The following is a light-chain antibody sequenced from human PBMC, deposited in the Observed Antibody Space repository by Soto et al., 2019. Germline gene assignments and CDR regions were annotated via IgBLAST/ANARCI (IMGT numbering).Light chain of an antibody. CDR3: QQYNNLPPLT. CDR1: QSVSSN. CDR2: GAS. J-gene: IGKJ4*01. V-gene: IGKV3-15*01. Sequence: EIVMTQCPATLSVSPGERATLSCRASQSVSSNLAWYQQKPGQAPRLLIYGASTRATGIPARFSGSGSGTEFTLTIGSLQSEDFAVYYCQQYNNLPPLTFGGGTKVEIK.